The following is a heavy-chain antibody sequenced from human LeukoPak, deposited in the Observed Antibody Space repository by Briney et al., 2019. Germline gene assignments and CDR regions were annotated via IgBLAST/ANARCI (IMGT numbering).Heavy chain of an antibody. CDR1: GFTFSDYY. D-gene: IGHD5-18*01. Sequence: GGSLRLSFAASGFTFSDYYMSWIRRAPGKGLEWVSYISSSGSTIYYADSVKGRFTISRDNAKNSLYLQMNSLRAEDTAVYYCARDNDVGDSYGLDWGQGTLVTVSS. V-gene: IGHV3-11*04. CDR2: ISSSGSTI. J-gene: IGHJ4*02. CDR3: ARDNDVGDSYGLD.